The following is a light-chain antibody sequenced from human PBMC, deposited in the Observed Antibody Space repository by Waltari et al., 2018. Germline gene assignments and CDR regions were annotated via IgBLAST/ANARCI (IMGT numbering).Light chain of an antibody. J-gene: IGLJ1*01. CDR2: NNN. Sequence: QSVLTQPPSASGTPGQRVTIPCSGSSSNLGTNTLNWYQQLPGTAPKLLIYNNNQWPSGVPDRFSGSKSGTSASLAISGLQSEDEADYYCAAWDDSLNGFYVFGTGTKVTVL. CDR3: AAWDDSLNGFYV. CDR1: SSNLGTNT. V-gene: IGLV1-44*01.